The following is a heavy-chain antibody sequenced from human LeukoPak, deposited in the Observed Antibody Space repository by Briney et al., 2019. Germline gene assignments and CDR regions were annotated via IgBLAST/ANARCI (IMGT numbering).Heavy chain of an antibody. CDR3: ARDRDTVTTGDAFDI. CDR2: IYHSGST. V-gene: IGHV4-38-2*02. D-gene: IGHD4-17*01. CDR1: GYSISSGYY. Sequence: MSSETLSLTCAVSGYSISSGYYWGWIRQPPGKGLEWIGSIYHSGSTYYNPSLKSRVTISVDTSKNQFSLKLSSVTAVDTAVYYCARDRDTVTTGDAFDIWGQGTMVTVSS. J-gene: IGHJ3*02.